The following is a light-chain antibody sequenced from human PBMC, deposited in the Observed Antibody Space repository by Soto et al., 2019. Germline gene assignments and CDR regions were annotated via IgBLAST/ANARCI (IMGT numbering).Light chain of an antibody. CDR1: NSDVGDDNY. Sequence: QSALTQPASVSGSPGQSITIPCTGTNSDVGDDNYVSWYQQHPGKAPKLLIYEVTNRPSGVSDRFSGSKSGNTASLTIFGLQAEDEADYHCSSYTSSRTVVFGGGTQLTVL. J-gene: IGLJ7*01. V-gene: IGLV2-14*01. CDR3: SSYTSSRTVV. CDR2: EVT.